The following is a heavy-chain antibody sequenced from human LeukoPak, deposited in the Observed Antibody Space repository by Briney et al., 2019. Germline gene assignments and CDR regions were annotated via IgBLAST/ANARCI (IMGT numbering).Heavy chain of an antibody. V-gene: IGHV4-34*01. CDR3: ATNDTRTATDTFY. D-gene: IGHD6-13*01. Sequence: SETLSLTCAVYGGSFSGYYWSWIRQSPGKGLEWIGEINHSGSTNYSPSLKSRVAISVDTSKNQFSLKLTSVTVADTAVYYCATNDTRTATDTFYWGQGTLVIVSS. CDR2: INHSGST. CDR1: GGSFSGYY. J-gene: IGHJ4*02.